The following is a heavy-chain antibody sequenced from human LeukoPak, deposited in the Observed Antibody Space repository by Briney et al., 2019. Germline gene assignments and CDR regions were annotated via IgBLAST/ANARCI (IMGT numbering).Heavy chain of an antibody. CDR1: GYTFTSYG. J-gene: IGHJ6*02. CDR2: ISTYNGNT. Sequence: ASVKVSCKASGYTFTSYGISWVRQAPGQGLEWMGWISTYNGNTNYAQKLQGRVTMTTDTSTSTAYMELRSLRSDDTAVYYCAREQVYYDSLTGSHYYGMDVWGQGTTVTVSS. CDR3: AREQVYYDSLTGSHYYGMDV. D-gene: IGHD3-9*01. V-gene: IGHV1-18*01.